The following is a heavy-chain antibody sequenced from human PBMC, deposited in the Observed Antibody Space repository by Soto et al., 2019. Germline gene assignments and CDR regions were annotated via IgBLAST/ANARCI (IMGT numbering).Heavy chain of an antibody. V-gene: IGHV3-21*04. D-gene: IGHD3-10*02. J-gene: IGHJ4*02. CDR1: GFNFPGYS. Sequence: VQLVESGGGLVKPGGSLRLSCATSGFNFPGYSMNWVRQAPGKGLEWVASISSGSHFIYYADSVRGRFTISRDNARDSLLLQMNSLRAGDTGVYFCARDQSQGQMLLPYFDYWGQGTLFTVSS. CDR3: ARDQSQGQMLLPYFDY. CDR2: ISSGSHFI.